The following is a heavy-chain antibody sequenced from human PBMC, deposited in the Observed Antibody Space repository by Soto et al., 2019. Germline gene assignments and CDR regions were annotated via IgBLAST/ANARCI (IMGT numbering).Heavy chain of an antibody. CDR2: IYHSGST. J-gene: IGHJ4*02. CDR3: ARDLRAAAGNYFDY. D-gene: IGHD6-13*01. CDR1: GGSISSSNW. V-gene: IGHV4-4*02. Sequence: SETLSLTCAVSGGSISSSNWWSWARQPPGKGLEWIGEIYHSGSTNYNPSLKSRVTISVDKSKNQFSLKLSSVTAADTAVYYCARDLRAAAGNYFDYWGQGTLVTVYS.